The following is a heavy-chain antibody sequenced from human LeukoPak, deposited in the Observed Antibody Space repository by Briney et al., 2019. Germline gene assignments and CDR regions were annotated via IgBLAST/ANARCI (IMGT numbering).Heavy chain of an antibody. V-gene: IGHV1-69*04. J-gene: IGHJ4*02. CDR1: GGTFSSYA. D-gene: IGHD4-17*01. CDR2: IIPILGIA. Sequence: ASVKVSCKASGGTFSSYAIGWVRQAPGQGLEWMGRIIPILGIANYAQKFQGRVTITADKSTSTAYMELSSLRSEDTAVYYCARVPMDYGDYLDYWGQGTLVTVSS. CDR3: ARVPMDYGDYLDY.